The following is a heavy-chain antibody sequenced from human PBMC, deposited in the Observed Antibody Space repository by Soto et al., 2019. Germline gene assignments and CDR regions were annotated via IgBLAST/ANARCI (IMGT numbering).Heavy chain of an antibody. CDR1: GFSFWDYA. Sequence: GGSLRLSCSASGFSFWDYAMHWVRQAPGKGLEYVSAIRSDSMRTYYADSVKGRSTISRDNSKNTLFLQMNSLRAEDTAVYYCAKVHSSGWRGNYYYGMDVWGQGTTVTVSS. D-gene: IGHD6-19*01. V-gene: IGHV3-64*04. J-gene: IGHJ6*02. CDR2: IRSDSMRT. CDR3: AKVHSSGWRGNYYYGMDV.